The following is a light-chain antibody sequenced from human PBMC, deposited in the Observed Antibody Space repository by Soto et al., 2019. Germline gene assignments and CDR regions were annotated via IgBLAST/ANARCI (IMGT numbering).Light chain of an antibody. CDR2: DAS. V-gene: IGKV3-20*01. J-gene: IGKJ2*01. CDR1: QSVGKNY. Sequence: EIVLTQSPVTLSLSPGERATLSCRASQSVGKNYLAWFQKRGGQAPRLLIYDASRRATGISDRFSGSGSGTDFTLTISRLEPEDSAVYYCQQYAYSPLIFGQGTKVDIK. CDR3: QQYAYSPLI.